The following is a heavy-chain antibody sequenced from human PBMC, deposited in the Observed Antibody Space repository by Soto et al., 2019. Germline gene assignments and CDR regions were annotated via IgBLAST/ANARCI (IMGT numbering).Heavy chain of an antibody. CDR1: GGTFSSYA. J-gene: IGHJ6*02. V-gene: IGHV1-69*06. D-gene: IGHD2-2*02. CDR2: IIPIFGTA. Sequence: GASVKVSCKASGGTFSSYAISWVRQAPGQGLEWMGGIIPIFGTANYAQKFQGRVTITADKSTSTAYMELSSLRSEDTAVYYCARGRRYCSSTSCYRKADYGMGVWGQGTTVTVSS. CDR3: ARGRRYCSSTSCYRKADYGMGV.